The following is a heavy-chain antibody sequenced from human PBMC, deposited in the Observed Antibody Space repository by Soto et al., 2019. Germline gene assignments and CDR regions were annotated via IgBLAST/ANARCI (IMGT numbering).Heavy chain of an antibody. J-gene: IGHJ4*01. D-gene: IGHD1-1*01. CDR3: ARVEGDGYKFDY. V-gene: IGHV4-30-4*01. Sequence: QVQLQESGPGLVKPSQTLSLTCTVSGGSISSGSYYWSWIRQPPGKGLEWIGYIYYSGTTYYNPSLKSRITISVDTSNNQFSLKLSSVTAADTAVYYCARVEGDGYKFDYWGHGTLVTVSS. CDR1: GGSISSGSYY. CDR2: IYYSGTT.